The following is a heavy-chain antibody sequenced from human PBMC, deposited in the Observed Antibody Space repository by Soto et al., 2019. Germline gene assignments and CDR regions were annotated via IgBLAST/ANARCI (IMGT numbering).Heavy chain of an antibody. J-gene: IGHJ6*02. V-gene: IGHV1-46*01. D-gene: IGHD5-18*01. Sequence: QVQLVQSGAEVKKPGASVKGSCETSGYTFTTYYMHWVRRDPGQGVAGMGMINPSGGSTSYAQKFQGRVTMTRDTSTRTIDMELSSLRRDDTDIYSCARRAYNYANMDVWGQGTTVTVSS. CDR2: INPSGGST. CDR3: ARRAYNYANMDV. CDR1: GYTFTTYY.